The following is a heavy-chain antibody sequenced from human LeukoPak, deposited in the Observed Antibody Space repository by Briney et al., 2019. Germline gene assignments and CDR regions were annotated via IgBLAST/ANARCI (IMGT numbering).Heavy chain of an antibody. J-gene: IGHJ5*02. CDR2: IYYTGST. V-gene: IGHV4-4*02. CDR3: ARGAMPGAIPRVDWFDP. Sequence: PSGTLSLTCAVSGGSFSIGDWWSWVRQPPGKGLEWIGYIYYTGSTTYSPSLKSRVTISVDTSRNQFSLRLTSVTAADTAMYFCARGAMPGAIPRVDWFDPWGQGTLVTVSS. CDR1: GGSFSIGDW. D-gene: IGHD2-21*01.